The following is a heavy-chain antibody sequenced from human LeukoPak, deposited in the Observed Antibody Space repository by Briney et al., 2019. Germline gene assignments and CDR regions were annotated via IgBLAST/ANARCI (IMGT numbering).Heavy chain of an antibody. CDR3: ARDLSYSGAWSYFDY. Sequence: GGSLRLSCAASGFTFSTYDMSWVRQAPGKGLEWVSAINDGGGYTYYADSVKGRFTISRDNSKNTLYLQMNSLRVEDTAVYYCARDLSYSGAWSYFDYWGQGTLVTVSS. V-gene: IGHV3-23*01. J-gene: IGHJ4*02. CDR1: GFTFSTYD. CDR2: INDGGGYT. D-gene: IGHD6-19*01.